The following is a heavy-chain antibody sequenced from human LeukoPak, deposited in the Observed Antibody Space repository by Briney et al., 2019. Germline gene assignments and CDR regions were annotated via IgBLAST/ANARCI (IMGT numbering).Heavy chain of an antibody. V-gene: IGHV3-30*02. Sequence: GGSLRLSCAASGFTFSSYGMHWVRQAPGKGLEWVAFIRYDGSNKYYADSVKGRFTISRDNSKNTLYLQMNSLRAEDTAVYYCAKVKVPAAIMGDYFDYWGQGTLVTVSS. CDR3: AKVKVPAAIMGDYFDY. D-gene: IGHD2-2*02. CDR2: IRYDGSNK. J-gene: IGHJ4*02. CDR1: GFTFSSYG.